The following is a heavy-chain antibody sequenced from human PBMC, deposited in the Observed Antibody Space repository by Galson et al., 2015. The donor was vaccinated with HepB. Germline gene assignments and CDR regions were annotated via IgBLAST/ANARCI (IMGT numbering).Heavy chain of an antibody. J-gene: IGHJ4*02. CDR2: LTGSSDIT. D-gene: IGHD1-1*01. CDR3: ARTTWRDKNWPIFDS. Sequence: SLRLSCAASGFTFSRNAMSWVRQAPGKGLEWVSSLTGSSDITNIADTAKGRFSISRDNPKNTLYLQMNSQRVEDTAFYYCARTTWRDKNWPIFDSWGQGTLVTVSS. CDR1: GFTFSRNA. V-gene: IGHV3-23*01.